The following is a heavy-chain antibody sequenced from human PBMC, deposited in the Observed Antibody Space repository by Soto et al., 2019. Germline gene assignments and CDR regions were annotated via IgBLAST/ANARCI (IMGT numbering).Heavy chain of an antibody. V-gene: IGHV1-18*01. CDR1: GYAFTSYG. CDR3: ASTGYCSSTSCYAEVGWFDP. CDR2: ISAYNGNT. J-gene: IGHJ5*02. Sequence: ASVKVSCKAAGYAFTSYGISWGRQAPGQGLEWMGWISAYNGNTNYAQKLQGRVTMTTDTSTSTAYMELRSLRSDDTAVYYCASTGYCSSTSCYAEVGWFDPWGQGTLVTVSS. D-gene: IGHD2-2*01.